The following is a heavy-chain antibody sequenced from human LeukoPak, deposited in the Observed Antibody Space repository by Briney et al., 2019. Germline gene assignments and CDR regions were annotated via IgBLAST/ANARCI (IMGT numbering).Heavy chain of an antibody. Sequence: GGSLRLSCAASGFTFSSYWMSWVRQAPGKGLEWVANIKQDGSEKYYVDSVKGRFTISRDNAKNSLYLQMDALTPDDTALYYCAKDTAEYFGLDHWGLGTRVTVSS. V-gene: IGHV3-7*03. CDR2: IKQDGSEK. CDR3: AKDTAEYFGLDH. J-gene: IGHJ4*02. D-gene: IGHD2/OR15-2a*01. CDR1: GFTFSSYW.